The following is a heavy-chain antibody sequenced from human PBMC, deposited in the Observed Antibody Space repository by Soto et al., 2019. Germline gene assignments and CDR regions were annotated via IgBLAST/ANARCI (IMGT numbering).Heavy chain of an antibody. CDR2: IWYDGSDK. D-gene: IGHD1-1*01. V-gene: IGHV3-33*01. Sequence: VQLVESGGGVVQPGKSVRLSCAASGFTFRNYGMHWVRQAPGKGLEWVAVIWYDGSDKYYVDSVKGRFTISRDNSKNTLYLRMNSLRAEDTAVYYCARGGPNGSHLDYWGQGTLVTVSS. CDR1: GFTFRNYG. J-gene: IGHJ4*02. CDR3: ARGGPNGSHLDY.